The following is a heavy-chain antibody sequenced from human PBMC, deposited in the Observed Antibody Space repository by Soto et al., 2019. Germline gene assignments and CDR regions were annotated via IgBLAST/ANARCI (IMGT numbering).Heavy chain of an antibody. D-gene: IGHD3-3*02. CDR2: LSHSGST. Sequence: QPPAKGLECIGQLSHSGSTTYNPSLTSRVTISVDKSKNHFSLKLTSVTAADTAVYYCAARHFWSRPWTDRRLDYWGQGTLVTVSS. CDR3: AARHFWSRPWTDRRLDY. J-gene: IGHJ4*02. V-gene: IGHV4-4*02.